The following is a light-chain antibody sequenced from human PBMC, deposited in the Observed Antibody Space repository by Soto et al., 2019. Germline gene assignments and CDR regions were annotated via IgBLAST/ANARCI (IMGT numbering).Light chain of an antibody. Sequence: QSVLTQPPSVSGAPGQRVTISCTGSSSNIGAGYDVHWYQQLPGTAPKLLIYGNSNRPSGVPDRFSGSKSDTSASLAITGLQAEDEADYYCQSYDSSLSDLYVFGTGTKLTVL. CDR1: SSNIGAGYD. CDR2: GNS. CDR3: QSYDSSLSDLYV. J-gene: IGLJ1*01. V-gene: IGLV1-40*01.